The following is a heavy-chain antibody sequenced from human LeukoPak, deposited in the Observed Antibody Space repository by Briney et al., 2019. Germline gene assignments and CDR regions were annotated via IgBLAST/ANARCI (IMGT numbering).Heavy chain of an antibody. J-gene: IGHJ4*02. CDR3: ARATRADTAMVNFDY. Sequence: GGSLRLSCAASGFTFSDYYMYWVRQALGKGLDWVSSISSGGGTIYYADSVKGRFTISRDNAKNSLYLPMNSLRAGDTAVYYCARATRADTAMVNFDYWGQGTLVTVSS. CDR1: GFTFSDYY. D-gene: IGHD5-18*01. V-gene: IGHV3-11*01. CDR2: ISSGGGTI.